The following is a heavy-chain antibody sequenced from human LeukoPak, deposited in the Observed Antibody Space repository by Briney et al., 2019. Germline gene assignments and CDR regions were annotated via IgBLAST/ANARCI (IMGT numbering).Heavy chain of an antibody. J-gene: IGHJ4*02. CDR2: ISDSGRET. D-gene: IGHD1-26*01. V-gene: IGHV3-23*01. Sequence: GGSLRLSCAASGFTFSSHAMSWVRQAPGKGLEWVSAISDSGRETFYTDSVKGRFTISRRNSRNALYLEMNSLRAEDTAVYYCAKPSGRHPNYDFDHWGQGTLVTVSS. CDR1: GFTFSSHA. CDR3: AKPSGRHPNYDFDH.